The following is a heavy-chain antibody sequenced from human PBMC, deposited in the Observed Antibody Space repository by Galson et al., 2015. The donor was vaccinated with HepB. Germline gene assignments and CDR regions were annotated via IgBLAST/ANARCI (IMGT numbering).Heavy chain of an antibody. Sequence: SLRLSCAASGFTFSSYAMHWVRQAPGKGLEWVAVISYDGSNKYYADSVKGRFTISRDNSKNTLYLQMNSLRAEDTAVYYCARGSGSSGWWSAFDIWGQGTMVTVSS. CDR2: ISYDGSNK. D-gene: IGHD6-19*01. J-gene: IGHJ3*02. CDR1: GFTFSSYA. V-gene: IGHV3-30-3*01. CDR3: ARGSGSSGWWSAFDI.